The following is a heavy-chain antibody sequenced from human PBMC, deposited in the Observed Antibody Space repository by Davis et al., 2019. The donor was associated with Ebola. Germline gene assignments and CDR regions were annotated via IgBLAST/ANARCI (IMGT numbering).Heavy chain of an antibody. D-gene: IGHD5-18*01. CDR1: GFNFSGSA. CDR2: IRSKANSYAT. Sequence: GGSLRLSCAASGFNFSGSAMHWVRQASGKGLEWVGRIRSKANSYATAYAASVKGRFTISRDDSKNTAYLQMNSLKTEDTAVYYCNALYSYGPNWFDPWGQGTLVTVSS. CDR3: NALYSYGPNWFDP. V-gene: IGHV3-73*01. J-gene: IGHJ5*02.